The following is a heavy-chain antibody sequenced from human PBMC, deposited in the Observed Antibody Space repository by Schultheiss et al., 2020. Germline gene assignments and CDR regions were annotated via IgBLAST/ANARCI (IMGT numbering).Heavy chain of an antibody. CDR1: GFSLSTSGMC. CDR2: IDWDDDK. Sequence: SGPTLVKPTQTLTLTCTFSGFSLSTSGMCVSWIRQPPGKALEWLALIDWDDDKYYSTSLKTRLTISKDTSKNQVVLTMTNMDPVDTATYYCAHSAYYDFWSGYYNFDYWGQGTLVTVSS. D-gene: IGHD3-3*01. CDR3: AHSAYYDFWSGYYNFDY. J-gene: IGHJ4*02. V-gene: IGHV2-70*12.